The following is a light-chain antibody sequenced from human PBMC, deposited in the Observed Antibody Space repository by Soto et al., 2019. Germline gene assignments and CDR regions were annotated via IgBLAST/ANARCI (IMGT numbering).Light chain of an antibody. CDR3: QQRSKWPLT. CDR2: DAS. J-gene: IGKJ4*01. V-gene: IGKV3-11*01. Sequence: EIVMTQSPATLSLSPGERATLSCRASQSVSSYLACYQPKPGQAPRLLIYDASNRATRIPASFSGSGSGTVFTLTISRLVPEDFSVYYCQQRSKWPLTFGGGNKVETK. CDR1: QSVSSY.